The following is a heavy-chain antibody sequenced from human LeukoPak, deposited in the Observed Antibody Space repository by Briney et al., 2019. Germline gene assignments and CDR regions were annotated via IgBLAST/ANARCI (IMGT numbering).Heavy chain of an antibody. D-gene: IGHD2-2*01. Sequence: GGSLRLSCAASGFTFSSYWMSWVRQAPGKGLEWVANIKQDGSEKYYVDSVKGRFTISRDNAKNSLYLQMNSLRAEDTAVYYCARDRGCSSTSCYFPYIWGQGTMVTVSS. V-gene: IGHV3-7*01. CDR1: GFTFSSYW. CDR2: IKQDGSEK. CDR3: ARDRGCSSTSCYFPYI. J-gene: IGHJ3*02.